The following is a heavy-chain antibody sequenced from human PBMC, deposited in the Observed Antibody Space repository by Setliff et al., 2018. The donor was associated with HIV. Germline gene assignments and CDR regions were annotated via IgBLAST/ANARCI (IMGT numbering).Heavy chain of an antibody. CDR3: ARDQSDWFY. CDR1: GVSISNYY. D-gene: IGHD3-3*01. Sequence: SETLSLTCTVSGVSISNYYWSWIRQPPGKGLEWIGYMYYSGKTNYNPSLKSRVTITVDTSKSQFSLKLNSVTAADTAVYYCARDQSDWFYWGQGTLVTVSS. J-gene: IGHJ4*02. CDR2: MYYSGKT. V-gene: IGHV4-59*01.